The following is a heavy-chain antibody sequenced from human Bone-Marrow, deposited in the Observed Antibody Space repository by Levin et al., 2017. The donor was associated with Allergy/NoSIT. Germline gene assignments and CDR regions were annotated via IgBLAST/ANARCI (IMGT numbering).Heavy chain of an antibody. J-gene: IGHJ4*02. V-gene: IGHV3-30-3*01. D-gene: IGHD2-2*01. CDR1: GFTFSSYA. Sequence: QTGGSLRLSCAASGFTFSSYAMHWVRQAPGKGLEWVAVISYDGSNKYYADSVKGRFTISRDNSKNTLYLQMNSLRAEDTAVYYCARDRGACSSTSCYQNDFDYWGQGTLVTVSS. CDR2: ISYDGSNK. CDR3: ARDRGACSSTSCYQNDFDY.